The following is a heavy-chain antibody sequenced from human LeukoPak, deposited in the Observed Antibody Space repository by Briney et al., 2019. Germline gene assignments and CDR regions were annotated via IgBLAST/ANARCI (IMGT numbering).Heavy chain of an antibody. CDR3: ARGGAKNYGLFDY. CDR1: GFSVRSYW. CDR2: ISPDGTTT. Sequence: SGGSLRLSCAASGFSVRSYWMHWVRQAPGKGLVWVSRISPDGTTTTYADSVKGRFTISTDSAKNTMYLQMNSLTTEDAGVHYCARGGAKNYGLFDYWGQGTLVTVSS. V-gene: IGHV3-74*01. D-gene: IGHD3-10*01. J-gene: IGHJ4*02.